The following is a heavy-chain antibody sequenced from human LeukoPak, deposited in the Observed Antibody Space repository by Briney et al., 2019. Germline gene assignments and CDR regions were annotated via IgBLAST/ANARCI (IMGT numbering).Heavy chain of an antibody. Sequence: PGGSLRLSCAASGFTFSSYSMNWVRQAPGKGLEWVSSISSSSSYIYYADSVKGRFTISRDNSKNTVYLQMNSLRAEDTGLYYCTRRVGGTPDYWGLGTLVTVSS. CDR1: GFTFSSYS. D-gene: IGHD1-26*01. V-gene: IGHV3-21*04. CDR2: ISSSSSYI. J-gene: IGHJ4*02. CDR3: TRRVGGTPDY.